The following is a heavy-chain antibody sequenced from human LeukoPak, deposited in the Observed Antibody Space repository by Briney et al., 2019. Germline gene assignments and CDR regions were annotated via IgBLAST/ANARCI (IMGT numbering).Heavy chain of an antibody. D-gene: IGHD3-16*01. CDR2: INHSGST. CDR3: AKESVASRGRGYFDY. J-gene: IGHJ4*02. V-gene: IGHV4-34*01. Sequence: PSETLSLTCTVSSGSISSYYWSWIRQPPGKGLEWIGEINHSGSTNYNPSLKSRVTILVDTSKNQFSLKLSSVTAADTAVYYCAKESVASRGRGYFDYWGQGTLVTVSS. CDR1: SGSISSYY.